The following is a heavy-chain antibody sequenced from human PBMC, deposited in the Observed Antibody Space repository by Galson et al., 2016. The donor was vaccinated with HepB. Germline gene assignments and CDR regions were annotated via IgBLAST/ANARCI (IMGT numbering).Heavy chain of an antibody. J-gene: IGHJ4*02. CDR1: GFTFSSYS. CDR3: ARVTTPFLNCDS. CDR2: ITSSYTI. D-gene: IGHD4-11*01. Sequence: SLRLSCAASGFTFSSYSMHWVRQTPGKGLEWVSYITSSYTIYYADSVKGRFTISRDNAKNSLYLQMNSLRDEDTAMYYCARVTTPFLNCDSWGQGTLVTVSS. V-gene: IGHV3-48*02.